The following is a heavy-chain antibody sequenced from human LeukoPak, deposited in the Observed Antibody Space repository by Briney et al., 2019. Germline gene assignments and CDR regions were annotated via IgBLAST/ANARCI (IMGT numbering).Heavy chain of an antibody. V-gene: IGHV4-59*01. D-gene: IGHD3-10*01. J-gene: IGHJ6*03. Sequence: SETLSLTCTVSGDSISSYYWSWIRQPPGKGLEWIGYIYYSGSTNYNPSLKSRVTISVDTSKNQFSLKLSSVTAADTAVYYCARGDGSGSYYNPYYYYMDVWGKGTTVTISS. CDR1: GDSISSYY. CDR3: ARGDGSGSYYNPYYYYMDV. CDR2: IYYSGST.